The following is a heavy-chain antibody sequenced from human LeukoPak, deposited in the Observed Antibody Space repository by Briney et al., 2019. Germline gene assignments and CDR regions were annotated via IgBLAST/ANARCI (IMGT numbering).Heavy chain of an antibody. D-gene: IGHD3-10*01. CDR3: TRHVGSESSHYYGSGSLFDY. J-gene: IGHJ4*02. V-gene: IGHV3-48*04. Sequence: GGSLRLSCAASGFTFSSYSMNWVRQAPGKGLEWVSYISSSSSTIYYADSVKGRFTISRDNAKNSLYLQMNSLRAEDTAVYYCTRHVGSESSHYYGSGSLFDYWGQGTLVTVSS. CDR1: GFTFSSYS. CDR2: ISSSSSTI.